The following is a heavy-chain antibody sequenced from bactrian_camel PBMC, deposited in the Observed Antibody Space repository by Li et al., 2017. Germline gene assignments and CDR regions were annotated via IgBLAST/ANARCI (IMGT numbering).Heavy chain of an antibody. J-gene: IGHJ6*01. CDR3: AARSVGWCPLFEHWLGKRAYTPGGYFAN. CDR1: LGTVMSNC. D-gene: IGHD1*01. V-gene: IGHV3S53*01. Sequence: VQLVESGGGLVQPGGSLRLSCVASLGTVMSNCMAWFRQAPGKEREGVAAIGSDARASYADSVKGRFTISKDNAKSTVYLQMNSLKPEDTAMYYCAARSVGWCPLFEHWLGKRAYTPGGYFANWGQGTQVTVS. CDR2: IGSDARA.